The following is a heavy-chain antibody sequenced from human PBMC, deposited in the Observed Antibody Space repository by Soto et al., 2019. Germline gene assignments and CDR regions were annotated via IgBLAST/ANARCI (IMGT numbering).Heavy chain of an antibody. V-gene: IGHV3-33*01. Sequence: LVESGGGVVQPGRSLRLSCEASGFSFSAYGMHWVRQAPDKGVEWVAVIWFDGSNQYYVDSVKGRFTISRDNSKNTLYLQMKSLRVEDTAVYYCARDMLGEQQLVLWGQGTLVTVSS. CDR1: GFSFSAYG. J-gene: IGHJ4*02. D-gene: IGHD6-13*01. CDR2: IWFDGSNQ. CDR3: ARDMLGEQQLVL.